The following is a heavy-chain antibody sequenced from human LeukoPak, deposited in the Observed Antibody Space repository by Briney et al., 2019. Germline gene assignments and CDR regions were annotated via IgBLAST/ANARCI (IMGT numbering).Heavy chain of an antibody. CDR1: GFTFSSYS. Sequence: GGSLRLSCAASGFTFSSYSMNWVRQAPGKGLEWVSSISSSSSYIYYADSVKGRFTISRDNAKNSLYLQMNSLRAEDTAVYYCARAHSSTWSSYFDSWGQGTLVTVSS. J-gene: IGHJ4*02. CDR2: ISSSSSYI. V-gene: IGHV3-21*01. CDR3: ARAHSSTWSSYFDS. D-gene: IGHD6-13*01.